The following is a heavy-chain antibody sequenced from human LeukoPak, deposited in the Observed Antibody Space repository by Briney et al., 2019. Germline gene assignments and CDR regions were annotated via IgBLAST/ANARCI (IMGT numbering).Heavy chain of an antibody. CDR1: GFTFSTYA. CDR2: MSGSGGDT. D-gene: IGHD2-15*01. V-gene: IGHV3-23*01. J-gene: IGHJ4*02. Sequence: GGSLRLSCAVSGFTFSTYAMNWVRQAPGKGLEWVSGMSGSGGDTYYADSVQGRFTISRDNSKRTLYLQMNSLRVDDTAVYFCAKAGICSSGSCLHGLYDYWGQGALVTVSS. CDR3: AKAGICSSGSCLHGLYDY.